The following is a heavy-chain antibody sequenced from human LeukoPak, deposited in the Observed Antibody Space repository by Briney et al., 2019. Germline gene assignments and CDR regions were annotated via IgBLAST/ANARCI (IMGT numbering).Heavy chain of an antibody. CDR1: GFTFSSYW. V-gene: IGHV3-7*01. CDR2: IKQDGSEK. D-gene: IGHD3-9*01. J-gene: IGHJ4*02. CDR3: ARARYFDWHDFDY. Sequence: GGSLRLSCAASGFTFSSYWMSWVRQAPGKGLEWVANIKQDGSEKYYVDSVKGRFTISRDNAKNSLYLQMNSLRAEDTAVYYCARARYFDWHDFDYWGQGTLVTVSS.